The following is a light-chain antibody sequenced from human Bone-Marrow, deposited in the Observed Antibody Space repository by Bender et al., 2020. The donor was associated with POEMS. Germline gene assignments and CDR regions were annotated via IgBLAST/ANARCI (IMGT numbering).Light chain of an antibody. V-gene: IGLV2-11*01. CDR1: TNDADTFAY. J-gene: IGLJ3*02. CDR3: SSYAGSYTFLV. CDR2: DVS. Sequence: QSALTQPRSVSGSPGQSVTISCTGTTNDADTFAYVSWYQQHPGEAPKLLIYDVSYRPSGISYRFSGSKSGNTASLTISGLQAEDEAHYYCSSYAGSYTFLVFGGGTKVTVL.